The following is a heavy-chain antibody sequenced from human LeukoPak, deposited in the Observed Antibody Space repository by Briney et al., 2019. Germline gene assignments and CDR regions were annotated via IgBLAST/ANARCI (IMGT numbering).Heavy chain of an antibody. CDR3: ARVSPNRFLDY. Sequence: GGSLRLSCAASGFTFSSYGMHWVRQAPGKGLEWMAVIWYDGSNKYYADSVKGRFTISRDNSKNTLYLQMNSLRAEDTAVYYCARVSPNRFLDYWGQGTLVTVSS. J-gene: IGHJ4*02. CDR1: GFTFSSYG. D-gene: IGHD1-14*01. CDR2: IWYDGSNK. V-gene: IGHV3-33*01.